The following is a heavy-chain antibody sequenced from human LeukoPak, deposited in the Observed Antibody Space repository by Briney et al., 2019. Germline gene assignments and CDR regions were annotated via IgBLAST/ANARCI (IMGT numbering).Heavy chain of an antibody. CDR2: ISSSSSTI. D-gene: IGHD3-3*01. V-gene: IGHV3-48*01. CDR1: GFTFSSYS. CDR3: ARGRAAIFGVVIDDAFDI. J-gene: IGHJ3*02. Sequence: GGSLRLXCAASGFTFSSYSMNWGRQAPGKGLEWVSYISSSSSTIYYADSVKGRFTISRDNAKNSLYLQMNSLRAEDTAVYYCARGRAAIFGVVIDDAFDIWGQGTMVTVSS.